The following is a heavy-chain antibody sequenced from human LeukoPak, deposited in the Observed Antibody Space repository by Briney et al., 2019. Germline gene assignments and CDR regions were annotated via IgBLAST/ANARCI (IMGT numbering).Heavy chain of an antibody. CDR2: ISGSSNYK. Sequence: GGSLRLSCAASGFTFSTYSMNWVRQAPGKGLEWVSSISGSSNYKYYADSVRGRFTISRDNAKNSLYLQMNSLRPEDTAVYYCARPLSDYYDSSFDCWGQGTLVTVSS. CDR3: ARPLSDYYDSSFDC. D-gene: IGHD3-22*01. V-gene: IGHV3-21*01. CDR1: GFTFSTYS. J-gene: IGHJ4*02.